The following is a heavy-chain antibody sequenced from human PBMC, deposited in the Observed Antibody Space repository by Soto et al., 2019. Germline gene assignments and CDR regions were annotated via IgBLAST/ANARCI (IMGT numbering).Heavy chain of an antibody. CDR3: AKRSGAGGHFDY. Sequence: DVQLLESGGGLVQPEGSLRLSCAASGFTFSSYAMGWVRQGPGKGLEWVAVVSIGGSTHYADSVRGRFTISRDNSKNTLSLQMNSLTAEDTAVYFCAKRSGAGGHFDYCGQGALVTVSS. V-gene: IGHV3-23*01. D-gene: IGHD2-15*01. CDR2: VSIGGST. J-gene: IGHJ4*02. CDR1: GFTFSSYA.